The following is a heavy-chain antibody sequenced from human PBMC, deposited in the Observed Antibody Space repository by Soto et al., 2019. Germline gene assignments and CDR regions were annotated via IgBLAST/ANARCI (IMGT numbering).Heavy chain of an antibody. V-gene: IGHV3-23*01. J-gene: IGHJ4*02. Sequence: GGSLRLSCAASGFTFSSYAMSWVRQAPGKGLEWVSAISGSGGSTYYADSVKGRFTISRDNSKNTLYLHMNSLRAEDTAVYYCAREVSFGSQWSAFDYWGQGTLVTVSS. CDR2: ISGSGGST. CDR3: AREVSFGSQWSAFDY. D-gene: IGHD6-19*01. CDR1: GFTFSSYA.